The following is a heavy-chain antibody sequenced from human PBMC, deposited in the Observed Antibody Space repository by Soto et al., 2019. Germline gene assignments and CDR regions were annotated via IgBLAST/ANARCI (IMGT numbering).Heavy chain of an antibody. Sequence: QVQLVQSGAEVKKPGASVKVSCKASGYTFTSYGISWVRQAPGQGLEWMGWLSAYNGNTNYAQKLQGRVTMTTDTSTSTAYMELRSLRSDDTAVYYCARPLVATIRNYYDGMDVWGQGTTVTVSS. D-gene: IGHD5-12*01. CDR2: LSAYNGNT. V-gene: IGHV1-18*04. CDR1: GYTFTSYG. J-gene: IGHJ6*02. CDR3: ARPLVATIRNYYDGMDV.